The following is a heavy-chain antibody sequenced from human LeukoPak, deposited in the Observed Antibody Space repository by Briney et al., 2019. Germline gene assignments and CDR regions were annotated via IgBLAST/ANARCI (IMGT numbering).Heavy chain of an antibody. CDR2: LSSTRST. CDR1: GFTFSMYS. CDR3: ARDDNWVFDY. Sequence: TGGSLRLSCAASGFTFSMYSMNWVRQAPGKGPEWVPYLSSTRSTYADSVKGRFTISRDNAKSSLYLQMNSLRAEDTAVYYCARDDNWVFDYWGQGAQVTVSS. V-gene: IGHV3-48*01. D-gene: IGHD1-20*01. J-gene: IGHJ4*02.